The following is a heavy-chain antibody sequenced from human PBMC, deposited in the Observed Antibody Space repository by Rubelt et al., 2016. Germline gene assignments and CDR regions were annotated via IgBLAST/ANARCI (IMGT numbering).Heavy chain of an antibody. CDR2: IYYSGRT. J-gene: IGHJ5*02. D-gene: IGHD4-17*01. CDR3: ARGYGDSDGGDWFDP. Sequence: QVQLQESGPGLVKPSQTLSLTCTVSGASISSGGYFWSWIRQHPGKGLEWIGSIYYSGRTYYKPSLKSRVTISVDTSKNQCSLKLKSGTAADAAVYYCARGYGDSDGGDWFDPWGQGTLVTVSS. CDR1: GASISSGGYF. V-gene: IGHV4-30-2*03.